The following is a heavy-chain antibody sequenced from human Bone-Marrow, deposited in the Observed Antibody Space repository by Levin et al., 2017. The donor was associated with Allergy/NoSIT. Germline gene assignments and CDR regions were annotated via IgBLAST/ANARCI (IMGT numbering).Heavy chain of an antibody. V-gene: IGHV3-11*01. CDR1: GFTFSDYY. CDR2: ISSSGSTI. Sequence: GESLKISCAASGFTFSDYYMSWIRQAPGKGLEWVSYISSSGSTIYYADSVKGRFTISRDNAKNSLYLQMNSLRAEDTAVYYCARCAYYYYYMDVWGKGTTVTVSS. J-gene: IGHJ6*03. CDR3: ARCAYYYYYMDV.